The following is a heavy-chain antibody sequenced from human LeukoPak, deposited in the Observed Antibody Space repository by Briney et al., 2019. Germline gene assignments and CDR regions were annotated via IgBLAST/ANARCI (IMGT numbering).Heavy chain of an antibody. CDR3: ARAVLY. Sequence: PSVTLSLTCAVSGYSISSGVYFWGWIRHPPGKGLEWIGSIHHSGSAYYNPSLKSRVTISVDTSKNQFSLRLTSVPAADTAVYYCARAVLYWGQGTLVTVSS. CDR2: IHHSGSA. V-gene: IGHV4-38-2*01. J-gene: IGHJ4*02. CDR1: GYSISSGVYF.